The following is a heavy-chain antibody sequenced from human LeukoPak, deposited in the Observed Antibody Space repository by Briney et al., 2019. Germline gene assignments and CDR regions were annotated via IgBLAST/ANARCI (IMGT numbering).Heavy chain of an antibody. CDR3: ASLGGSVAVVAAIGFDI. D-gene: IGHD2-15*01. CDR1: GGSISSSSYY. V-gene: IGHV4-39*01. CDR2: IYYSGST. J-gene: IGHJ3*02. Sequence: SETLSLTCTVSGGSISSSSYYWGWIRQPPGKGLEWIGSIYYSGSTYYNPSLKSRVTISVDTSKNQFSLKLSSVTAADAAVYYCASLGGSVAVVAAIGFDIWGQGTMVTVSS.